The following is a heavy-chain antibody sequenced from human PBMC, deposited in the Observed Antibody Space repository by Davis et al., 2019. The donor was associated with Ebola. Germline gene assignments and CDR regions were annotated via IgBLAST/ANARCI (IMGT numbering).Heavy chain of an antibody. CDR1: RGSISSHF. CDR3: ARQPRSTRSPEYYHGLDV. J-gene: IGHJ6*02. Sequence: PGGSLRLSCAVSRGSISSHFWSWIRQSPGQGLEWIGSIFYTGSTNLNPSLRSRVTLSVVRPKNQFSLNLTSVTAADTAVYFCARQPRSTRSPEYYHGLDVWGQGTTVVVSS. D-gene: IGHD3-16*01. CDR2: IFYTGST. V-gene: IGHV4-59*11.